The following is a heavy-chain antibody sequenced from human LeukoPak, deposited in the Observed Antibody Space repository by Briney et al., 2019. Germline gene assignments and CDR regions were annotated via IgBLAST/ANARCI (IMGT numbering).Heavy chain of an antibody. CDR1: GFTFSDYY. D-gene: IGHD2-15*01. CDR2: ISSSGSTI. Sequence: NPGGSLRLSCAASGFTFSDYYMSWIRQAPGKGLEWVSYISSSGSTIYYADSVKGRFTISRDNAKNSLYLQMDSLRAEDTAVYYCARDYCSGLSCYATLFDYWGQGTLVTVSS. CDR3: ARDYCSGLSCYATLFDY. J-gene: IGHJ4*02. V-gene: IGHV3-11*04.